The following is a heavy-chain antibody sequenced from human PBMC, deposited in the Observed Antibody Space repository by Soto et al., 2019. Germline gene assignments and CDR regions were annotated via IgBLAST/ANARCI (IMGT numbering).Heavy chain of an antibody. V-gene: IGHV4-31*03. Sequence: QVQLQESGPGLVKPSQTLSLTCTVSGGSISSGGYYWSWIRQHPGKGLEWFGYIYYSGSTYYNPSLQSRVTISVDTSKNRFSLKLSSVTAADTAVYYCSRLYMVRGVRTFDYWGQGTLVTVSS. CDR1: GGSISSGGYY. J-gene: IGHJ4*02. CDR3: SRLYMVRGVRTFDY. CDR2: IYYSGST. D-gene: IGHD3-10*01.